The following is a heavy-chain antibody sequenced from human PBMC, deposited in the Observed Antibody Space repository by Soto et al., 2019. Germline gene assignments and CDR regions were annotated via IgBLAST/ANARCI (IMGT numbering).Heavy chain of an antibody. CDR3: ARDREGRYDFWSGYSHYYYYGMDV. Sequence: PSETLSLTCTVSGGSISSYYWGWIRQPPGKGLEWIGYIYYSGSTNYNPSLKSRVTISVDTSKNQFSLKLSSVTAADTAVYYCARDREGRYDFWSGYSHYYYYGMDVWGQGTTVTVSS. CDR1: GGSISSYY. CDR2: IYYSGST. D-gene: IGHD3-3*01. J-gene: IGHJ6*02. V-gene: IGHV4-59*01.